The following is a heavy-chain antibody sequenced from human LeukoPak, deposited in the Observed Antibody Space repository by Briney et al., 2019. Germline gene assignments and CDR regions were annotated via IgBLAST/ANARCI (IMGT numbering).Heavy chain of an antibody. Sequence: GGSLRLSCAASGFTFSSYWMHWVRQAPGKGLVWVSRINSDGSSTSYADSVEGRFTISRDNAKNTLYLQMNSLRAEDTAVYYCARGGLTQWQYFDYWGQGTLVTVSS. V-gene: IGHV3-74*01. CDR1: GFTFSSYW. J-gene: IGHJ4*02. D-gene: IGHD6-19*01. CDR3: ARGGLTQWQYFDY. CDR2: INSDGSST.